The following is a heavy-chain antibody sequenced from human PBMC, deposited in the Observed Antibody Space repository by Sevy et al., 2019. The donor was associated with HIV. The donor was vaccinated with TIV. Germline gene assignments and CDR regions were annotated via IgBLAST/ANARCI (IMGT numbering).Heavy chain of an antibody. J-gene: IGHJ6*02. CDR1: GFTFSSYE. V-gene: IGHV3-48*03. D-gene: IGHD2-15*01. Sequence: GGSLRLSCAASGFTFSSYEMNWVRQAPGKGLEWVSYIRSSGSTIYYADSVKGRFTISRDNAKNSLYLQMNSLRAEETAIYYCAREGVSTYCSGGSCYVYYYYYGMDVWGQGTTVTVSS. CDR3: AREGVSTYCSGGSCYVYYYYYGMDV. CDR2: IRSSGSTI.